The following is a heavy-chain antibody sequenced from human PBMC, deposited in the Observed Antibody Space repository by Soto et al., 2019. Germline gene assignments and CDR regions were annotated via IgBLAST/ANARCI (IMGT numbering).Heavy chain of an antibody. CDR3: ARYCNTATCYRWFDP. Sequence: PSETLYLTWTVSGGAVSSYYWSLIRQPAGKVLEWIVRMYPSGSTSYSPSLKSRVTMSVDTCKDEFSVELNFVTAVDPAVYYCARYCNTATCYRWFDPWGQGTLVTVPS. CDR1: GGAVSSYY. D-gene: IGHD2-2*01. V-gene: IGHV4-4*07. CDR2: MYPSGST. J-gene: IGHJ5*02.